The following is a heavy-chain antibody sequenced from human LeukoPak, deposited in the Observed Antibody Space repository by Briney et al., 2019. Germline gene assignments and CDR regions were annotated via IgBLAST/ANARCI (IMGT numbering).Heavy chain of an antibody. V-gene: IGHV3-23*01. J-gene: IGHJ6*02. CDR3: AKDVRNSFAAYGMDV. CDR2: ISGSGGST. CDR1: GFTFDDYT. Sequence: GGSLRLSCAASGFTFDDYTMHWVRQAPGKGLEWVSAISGSGGSTYYAGSVKGRFTISRDNSKNTLYLQMNSLRAEDTAVYYCAKDVRNSFAAYGMDVWGQGTTVTVSS. D-gene: IGHD2-21*01.